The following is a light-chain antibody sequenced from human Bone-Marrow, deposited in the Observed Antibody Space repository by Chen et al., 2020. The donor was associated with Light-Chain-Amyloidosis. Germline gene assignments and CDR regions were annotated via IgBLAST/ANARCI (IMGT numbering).Light chain of an antibody. CDR2: DAS. Sequence: EIVLTQSPATLSLSLGERATLSCRASQNVGTYLAWYQQKPGQAPSLLIYDASNRATGIPGRFSGSGSGTAFTLTISSLEPEDFAVYYCQQRSNWPPLTFGGGTKVEMK. J-gene: IGKJ4*01. CDR3: QQRSNWPPLT. V-gene: IGKV3-11*01. CDR1: QNVGTY.